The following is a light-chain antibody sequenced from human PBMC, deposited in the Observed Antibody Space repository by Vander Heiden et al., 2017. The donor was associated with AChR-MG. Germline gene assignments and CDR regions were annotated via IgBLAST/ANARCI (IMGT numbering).Light chain of an antibody. CDR2: SSD. V-gene: IGLV1-44*01. CDR1: SSNIGTNS. Sequence: QSVLTQPPSVSGAPGQRVTISCSGSSSNIGTNSVNWYQQFPGTAPKVLISSSDQRPSGVRDRFSSSTSGTSAYLALSGLQSEDEADYYCAAWDVSLNGWVFGGGTKLTVL. J-gene: IGLJ3*02. CDR3: AAWDVSLNGWV.